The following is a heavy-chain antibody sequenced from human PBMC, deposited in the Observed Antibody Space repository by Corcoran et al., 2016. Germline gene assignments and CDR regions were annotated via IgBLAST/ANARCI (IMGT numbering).Heavy chain of an antibody. CDR1: GGSFSGYY. V-gene: IGHV4-34*01. D-gene: IGHD3-22*01. J-gene: IGHJ5*02. CDR3: ARVDYYDSSGYYSTNWFDP. Sequence: QVQLQQWGAGLLKPSETLSLTCAVYGGSFSGYYWSWIRQPPGKGLEWIGEINHSGSTNYNPSLKSRVTISVDTSKNQFSLKLSSVTAADTAVYYCARVDYYDSSGYYSTNWFDPWGQGTLVTVSS. CDR2: INHSGST.